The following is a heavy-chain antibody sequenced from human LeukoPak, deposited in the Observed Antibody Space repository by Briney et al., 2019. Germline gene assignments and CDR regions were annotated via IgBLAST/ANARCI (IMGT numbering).Heavy chain of an antibody. V-gene: IGHV4-4*02. CDR3: AREGGPYRPLDY. J-gene: IGHJ4*02. CDR2: VHLSGRT. Sequence: PSGTLSLTCGVSGGSISTTNWWTWVRQPPGGGLEWIGEVHLSGRTHYNPSLESRVTMSVDMPENHISLRLTSVTAADTAVYYCAREGGPYRPLDYSGQGTLVTVSS. CDR1: GGSISTTNW.